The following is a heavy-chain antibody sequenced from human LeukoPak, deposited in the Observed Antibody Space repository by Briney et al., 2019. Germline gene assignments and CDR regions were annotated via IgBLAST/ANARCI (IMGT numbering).Heavy chain of an antibody. Sequence: PGGSLRLSCAASGFTFSSYEMNWVRQAPGKGLEWVSYTSSSGSTIYYADSVKGRFTISRDNAKNSLYLQMNSLRAEDTALYYCARDGSGYDYPHYDYWGQGTLVTVSS. J-gene: IGHJ4*02. CDR3: ARDGSGYDYPHYDY. CDR1: GFTFSSYE. D-gene: IGHD5-12*01. V-gene: IGHV3-48*03. CDR2: TSSSGSTI.